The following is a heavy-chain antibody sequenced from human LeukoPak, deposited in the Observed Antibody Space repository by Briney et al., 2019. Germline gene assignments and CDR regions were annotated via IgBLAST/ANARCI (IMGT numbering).Heavy chain of an antibody. CDR2: ISSNGGST. D-gene: IGHD5-18*01. CDR3: AKDRWIQLWGNFDY. J-gene: IGHJ4*02. Sequence: PGGSLRLSCSASGFTFSTYAMHWVRQAPGKGLEYVSAISSNGGSTYYADSVKGRFTISRDNSKNILYLQMSSLRAEDTAVYYCAKDRWIQLWGNFDYWGQGTLVTVSS. CDR1: GFTFSTYA. V-gene: IGHV3-64D*06.